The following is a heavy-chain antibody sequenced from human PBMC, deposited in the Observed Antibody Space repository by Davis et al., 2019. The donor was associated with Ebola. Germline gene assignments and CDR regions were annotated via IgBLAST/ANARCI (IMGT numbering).Heavy chain of an antibody. CDR3: ARAGTSITSCYTNY. V-gene: IGHV3-7*01. D-gene: IGHD2-2*02. J-gene: IGHJ4*02. CDR2: IKQDGSEK. CDR1: GFTFSSYW. Sequence: LKISCVASGFTFSSYWMSWVRQAPGKGLEWVANIKQDGSEKYYVDSVKGRFTISRDNAKNSLFLQMNSLRAEDTAVYYCARAGTSITSCYTNYWGQGTLVTVSS.